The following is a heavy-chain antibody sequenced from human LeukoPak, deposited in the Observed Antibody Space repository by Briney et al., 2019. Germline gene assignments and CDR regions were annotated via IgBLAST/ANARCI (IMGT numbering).Heavy chain of an antibody. D-gene: IGHD1-26*01. Sequence: SETLSLTCAVYDGSFSGYYWSWIRQPPGKGLEWIGEINHSGSTNYNPSLKSRVTISVDTSKNQFSLKLSSVTAADTAVYYCARAGATVSCDYWGQGTLVTVSS. V-gene: IGHV4-34*01. CDR2: INHSGST. J-gene: IGHJ4*02. CDR1: DGSFSGYY. CDR3: ARAGATVSCDY.